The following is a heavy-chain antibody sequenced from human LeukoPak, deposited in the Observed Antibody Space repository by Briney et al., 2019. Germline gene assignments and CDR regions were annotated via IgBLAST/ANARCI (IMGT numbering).Heavy chain of an antibody. CDR1: GFTFSSYA. D-gene: IGHD4/OR15-4a*01. CDR2: ISGSGGST. J-gene: IGHJ4*02. V-gene: IGHV3-23*01. CDR3: AKDDYGATVCYFDY. Sequence: GGSLRLSCAASGFTFSSYAISWVRQAPGKGLEWVSAISGSGGSTYYADSVKGRFTISRDNSKNTLYLQMNSLRAEDTAVYYCAKDDYGATVCYFDYWGQGTLVTVSS.